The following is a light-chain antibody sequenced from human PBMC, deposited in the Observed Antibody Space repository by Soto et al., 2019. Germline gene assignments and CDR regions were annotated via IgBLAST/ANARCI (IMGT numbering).Light chain of an antibody. CDR3: MQALQTPT. CDR1: QSLLHSNGYNY. V-gene: IGKV2-28*01. J-gene: IGKJ1*01. CDR2: LGS. Sequence: DIVMTQSPLSLPVTAGEPASISCRSSQSLLHSNGYNYLDWYLQKPGQSPQLLIYLGSDRASGVPDRFSGCGSGTDFTLKINRVEAEDVGVYYCMQALQTPTFGQGTKVEIK.